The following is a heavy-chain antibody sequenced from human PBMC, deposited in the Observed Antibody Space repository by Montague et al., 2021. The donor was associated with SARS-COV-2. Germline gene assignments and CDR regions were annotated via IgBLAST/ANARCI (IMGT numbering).Heavy chain of an antibody. CDR1: GDSINSGSYY. CDR2: IYYSGST. CDR3: VRMGDYYHYYVDY. Sequence: TLSLTCTVSGDSINSGSYYWSWIRQPPGKGLEWIGFIYYSGSTYYNPSLRSRLAISVDTSTYQFSLRLSSVTAADTAVYFCVRMGDYYHYYVDYWGLGTTVTVSS. V-gene: IGHV4-31*03. J-gene: IGHJ4*02. D-gene: IGHD3-16*01.